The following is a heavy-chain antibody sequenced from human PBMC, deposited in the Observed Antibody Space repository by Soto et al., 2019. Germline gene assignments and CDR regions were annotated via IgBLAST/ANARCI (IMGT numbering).Heavy chain of an antibody. D-gene: IGHD2-8*01. Sequence: GESLKISCRGSGYTFSTYWIAWVRQMPGKGLEWMGIIFPGDSDTIYSPAFQGQVTISADKSSNTAYLQWRSLKASDTAMYYCARQGIRRFCSNDVCRYYIDFWGQGTPVTVSS. V-gene: IGHV5-51*01. CDR1: GYTFSTYW. J-gene: IGHJ4*02. CDR2: IFPGDSDT. CDR3: ARQGIRRFCSNDVCRYYIDF.